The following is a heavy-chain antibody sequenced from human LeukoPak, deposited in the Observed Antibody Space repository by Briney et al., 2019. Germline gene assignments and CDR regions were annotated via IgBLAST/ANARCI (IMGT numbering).Heavy chain of an antibody. CDR1: GFTVSNNY. CDR3: VRKNRDFNAAFDI. D-gene: IGHD1-14*01. CDR2: SYSDSNT. J-gene: IGHJ3*02. V-gene: IGHV3-53*01. Sequence: GGSLRLSCTASGFTVSNNYMSWVRQAPGRGLEWVSISYSDSNTNYADSVKGRFTISRDTSQNTLSLQMNSLRAEDTAVYYCVRKNRDFNAAFDIWGQGTVVTVSS.